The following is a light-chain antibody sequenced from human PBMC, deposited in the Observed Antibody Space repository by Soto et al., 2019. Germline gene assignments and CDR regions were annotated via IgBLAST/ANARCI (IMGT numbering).Light chain of an antibody. CDR1: SSNIGAGYD. V-gene: IGLV1-40*01. CDR3: RSYDSSLSGSV. CDR2: GNN. Sequence: QSVLTQPPSVSGAPGQRVTISCTGSSSNIGAGYDVHWYQQLPGTAPKLLIYGNNNRPSGVPDRFSGSKSGTSASLAITGLQVEDEADYYCRSYDSSLSGSVFGGGTQLTVL. J-gene: IGLJ2*01.